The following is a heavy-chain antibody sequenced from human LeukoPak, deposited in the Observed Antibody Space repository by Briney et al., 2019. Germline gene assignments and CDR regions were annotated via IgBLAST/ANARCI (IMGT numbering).Heavy chain of an antibody. CDR2: INPNSGGT. Sequence: SVKVSCKASVYTFTGYYMHWVRQAPAQGLEWMGWINPNSGGTNYAQKFQGRVTMTRDTSISTAYLELSRLSSDDTAVYYCAREYRLGDCEYWGQGTLVSVSS. CDR1: VYTFTGYY. D-gene: IGHD2-21*01. J-gene: IGHJ4*02. CDR3: AREYRLGDCEY. V-gene: IGHV1-2*02.